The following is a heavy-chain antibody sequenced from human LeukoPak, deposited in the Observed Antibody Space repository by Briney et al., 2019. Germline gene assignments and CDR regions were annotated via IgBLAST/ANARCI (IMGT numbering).Heavy chain of an antibody. CDR2: INPNSGGT. CDR1: GYTFTGYY. J-gene: IGHJ6*02. CDR3: ARDKAYYYDSSGYYWKYYYYGMDV. Sequence: ASVKVSCKASGYTFTGYYMHWVRQAPGQGLEWMGWINPNSGGTNYAQKFQGWVTMTRDTSISTAYKELSRLRSDDTAVYYCARDKAYYYDSSGYYWKYYYYGMDVWGQGTTVTVSS. V-gene: IGHV1-2*04. D-gene: IGHD3-22*01.